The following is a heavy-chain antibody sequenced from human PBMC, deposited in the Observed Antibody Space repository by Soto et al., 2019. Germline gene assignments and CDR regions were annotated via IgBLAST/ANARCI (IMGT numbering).Heavy chain of an antibody. D-gene: IGHD6-19*01. CDR2: ISGSSRYT. CDR3: ARHTSGWHYYDY. CDR1: GFNFSDHY. Sequence: LRLSCAASGFNFSDHYMNWVRQAPGKGLEWVSYISGSSRYTNFADSVKGRFTISRDNAKNSLYLQMNSLRVEDTAVYYCARHTSGWHYYDYWGQGTPVTVSS. J-gene: IGHJ4*02. V-gene: IGHV3-11*06.